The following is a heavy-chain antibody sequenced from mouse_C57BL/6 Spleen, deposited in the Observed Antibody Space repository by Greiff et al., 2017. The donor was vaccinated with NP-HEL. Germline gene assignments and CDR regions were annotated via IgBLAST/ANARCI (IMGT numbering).Heavy chain of an antibody. D-gene: IGHD4-1*01. CDR2: ISYDGSN. V-gene: IGHV3-6*01. J-gene: IGHJ1*03. CDR3: ARGMGRGYFDV. CDR1: GYSITSGYY. Sequence: EVQLQESGPGLVKPSQSLSLTCSVTGYSITSGYYWNWIRQFPGNKLERLGYISYDGSNNYNHSLKNRISITRDTSSNKFFMKLNSVSTYDTATDYCARGMGRGYFDVWGTGTPVTVSS.